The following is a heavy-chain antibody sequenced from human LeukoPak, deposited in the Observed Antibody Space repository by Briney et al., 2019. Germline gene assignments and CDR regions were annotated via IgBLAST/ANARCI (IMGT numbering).Heavy chain of an antibody. J-gene: IGHJ3*02. V-gene: IGHV4-59*01. D-gene: IGHD1-26*01. CDR1: GGSISSYY. Sequence: SETLSLTCTVSGGSISSYYWSWIRQPPGKGLEYIGYIYYSGSTNYNPSLKSRVTISVDTSKNQFSLKLSSVTAADTAVYYCARGKWDLESGEAFDIWGQGTMVTVSS. CDR3: ARGKWDLESGEAFDI. CDR2: IYYSGST.